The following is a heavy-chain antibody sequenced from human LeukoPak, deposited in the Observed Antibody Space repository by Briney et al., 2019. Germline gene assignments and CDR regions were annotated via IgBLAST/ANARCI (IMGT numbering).Heavy chain of an antibody. V-gene: IGHV3-23*01. D-gene: IGHD6-13*01. CDR2: ISGSGGST. CDR1: GFTFSSYA. CDR3: AKSFGPVIAAVGTGAD. Sequence: GGSLRLSCAASGFTFSSYAMSWVRQAPGKGLEWVSAISGSGGSTYYADSVKGRFTISRDNSKNTLYLQMNSLRVEDTAVYYCAKSFGPVIAAVGTGADWGQGTLVTVSS. J-gene: IGHJ4*02.